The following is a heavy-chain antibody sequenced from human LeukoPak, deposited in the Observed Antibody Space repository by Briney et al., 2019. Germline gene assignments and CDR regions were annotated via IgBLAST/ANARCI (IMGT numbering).Heavy chain of an antibody. D-gene: IGHD6-19*01. V-gene: IGHV1-2*02. Sequence: ASVKVSCKASGYTFTCYYMHWVRQAPGQGLEWMGWINPNSGGTNYAQKFQGRVTMTRDTSISTAYMELSRLRSDDTAVYYCASMIAVAVAFDYWGQGTLVTVSS. CDR3: ASMIAVAVAFDY. CDR2: INPNSGGT. CDR1: GYTFTCYY. J-gene: IGHJ4*02.